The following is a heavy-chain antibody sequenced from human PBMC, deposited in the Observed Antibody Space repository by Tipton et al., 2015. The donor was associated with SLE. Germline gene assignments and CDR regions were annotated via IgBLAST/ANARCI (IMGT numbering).Heavy chain of an antibody. CDR1: GGSINSGDYF. CDR3: ARSYRFGAFS. Sequence: TLSLTCTVSGGSINSGDYFWSWIRQPPGKGLEWIGYIYYSGSTYYNPPLKSRVTISVDTSKNQFSLKLSSVTAADTAVYYCARSYRFGAFSWGQGTLVTVSS. V-gene: IGHV4-30-4*01. D-gene: IGHD3-10*01. CDR2: IYYSGST. J-gene: IGHJ5*02.